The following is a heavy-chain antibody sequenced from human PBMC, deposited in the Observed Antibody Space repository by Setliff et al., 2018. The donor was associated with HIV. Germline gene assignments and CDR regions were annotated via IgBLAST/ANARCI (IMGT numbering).Heavy chain of an antibody. D-gene: IGHD3-22*01. Sequence: PSETLSLTCSVSGGSISSGGYSWSWIRQPPGKGLEWIGYIYHSGSTYYNPSLKSRFTISVDMSKNQFSLRLSSVTAADTAVYYCARFDDNGYWVDLWGQGTLVTVSS. V-gene: IGHV4-30-2*01. CDR3: ARFDDNGYWVDL. CDR1: GGSISSGGYS. J-gene: IGHJ4*02. CDR2: IYHSGST.